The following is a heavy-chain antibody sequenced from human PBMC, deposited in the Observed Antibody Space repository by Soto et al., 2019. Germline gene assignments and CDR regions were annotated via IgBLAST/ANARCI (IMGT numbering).Heavy chain of an antibody. Sequence: GASVKVSCKASGYTFTSYGISWVRQAPGQGLEWMGWISAYNGNTNYAQKLQGRVTMTTDTSTSTAYMELRSLRSDGTAVYYCARASDNFYYYGMDVWGQGTTVTVSS. CDR2: ISAYNGNT. CDR1: GYTFTSYG. D-gene: IGHD3-10*01. J-gene: IGHJ6*02. CDR3: ARASDNFYYYGMDV. V-gene: IGHV1-18*01.